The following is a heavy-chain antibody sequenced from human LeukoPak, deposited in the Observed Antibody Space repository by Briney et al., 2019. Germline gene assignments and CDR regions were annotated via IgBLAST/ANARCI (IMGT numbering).Heavy chain of an antibody. D-gene: IGHD6-13*01. Sequence: PGGSLRLSCAASGFTFSDYEMNWVRQAPGKGLEWILHISTSGSIIRYADSVKGRFTISRDNAKNSLYLQMNSLRAEDTALYFCARDATTEPGTAYMDVWGKGTTVTISS. V-gene: IGHV3-48*03. J-gene: IGHJ6*03. CDR3: ARDATTEPGTAYMDV. CDR1: GFTFSDYE. CDR2: ISTSGSII.